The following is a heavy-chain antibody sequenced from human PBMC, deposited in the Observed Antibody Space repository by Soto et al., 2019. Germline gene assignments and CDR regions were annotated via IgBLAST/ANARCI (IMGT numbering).Heavy chain of an antibody. CDR3: AKDRTRIGGGSRLYYYGMDV. J-gene: IGHJ6*02. V-gene: IGHV4-59*01. D-gene: IGHD2-2*01. CDR2: VDDSGST. Sequence: QVQLQESGPGLVKPSGTLSLTCAVSGASISDNYWSWIRQPPGKGLEWIGFVDDSGSTNYNPSLKSRVILSVETSKNQFSLKLRSVTAADTAVYYCAKDRTRIGGGSRLYYYGMDVWGQGTTVTVSS. CDR1: GASISDNY.